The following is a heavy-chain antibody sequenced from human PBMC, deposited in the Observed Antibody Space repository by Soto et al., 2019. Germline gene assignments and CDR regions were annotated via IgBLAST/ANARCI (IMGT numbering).Heavy chain of an antibody. CDR3: ARVGFGCSSTSCYLFYYYYYMDV. CDR2: ISSSGSTI. D-gene: IGHD2-2*01. J-gene: IGHJ6*03. CDR1: GFTFSDYY. V-gene: IGHV3-11*01. Sequence: GGSLRLSCAASGFTFSDYYMSWIRQAPGKGLEWVSYISSSGSTIYYADSVKGRFTISRDNAKNSLYLQMNSLRAEDTAVYYCARVGFGCSSTSCYLFYYYYYMDVWGKGTTVTVSS.